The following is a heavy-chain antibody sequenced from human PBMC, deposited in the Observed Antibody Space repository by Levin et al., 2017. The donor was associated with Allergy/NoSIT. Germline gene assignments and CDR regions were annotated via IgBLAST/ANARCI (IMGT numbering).Heavy chain of an antibody. V-gene: IGHV3-33*01. CDR3: AREYDFWSGPTRWDYYYGMDV. D-gene: IGHD3-3*01. J-gene: IGHJ6*02. CDR1: GFTFSSYG. CDR2: IWYDGSNK. Sequence: GGSLRLSCAASGFTFSSYGMHWVRQAPGKGLEWVAVIWYDGSNKYYADSVKGRFTISRDNSKNTLYLQMNSLRAEDTAVYYCAREYDFWSGPTRWDYYYGMDVWGQGTTVTVSS.